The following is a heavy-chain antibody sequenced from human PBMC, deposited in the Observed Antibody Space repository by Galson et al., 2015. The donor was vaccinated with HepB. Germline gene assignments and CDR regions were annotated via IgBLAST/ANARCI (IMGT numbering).Heavy chain of an antibody. D-gene: IGHD4-23*01. V-gene: IGHV1-69*13. CDR2: IVPTFGIA. CDR1: GGTFSKYA. J-gene: IGHJ6*02. Sequence: SVKVSCKAAGGTFSKYAFSWVRQAPGQGLEWMGGIVPTFGIAIYAQKFQGSVTITADEPTRTVHMELSSLRSDDTAVYYCARDRVGGYGGNLQFYYYGMDVWGRRGTVAVSS. CDR3: ARDRVGGYGGNLQFYYYGMDV.